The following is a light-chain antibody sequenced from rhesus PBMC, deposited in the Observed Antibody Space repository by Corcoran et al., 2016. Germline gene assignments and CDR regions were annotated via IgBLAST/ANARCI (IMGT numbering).Light chain of an antibody. V-gene: IGKV3-10*01. CDR1: QSVSSY. CDR2: GAS. CDR3: YQHSSGYS. J-gene: IGKJ2*01. Sequence: QLILTQSPATLSLSPGERATLSCSASQSVSSYLAWYQQKPGQAPRLLISGASSRATGIQDRFSGSGSGTDCPLTISSVGPEDVGVYHCYQHSSGYSFGQGTKVEIK.